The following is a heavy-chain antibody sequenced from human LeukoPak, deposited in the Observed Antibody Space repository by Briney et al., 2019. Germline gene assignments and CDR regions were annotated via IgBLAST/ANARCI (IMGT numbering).Heavy chain of an antibody. CDR3: ARDANYYGSGRVAGAFDY. Sequence: KASETLSLTCAVYGGSFSGYYWSWIRQPPGKGLEWIGYIYYSGSTYYNPSLKSRVTISVDTSKNQFSLKLSSVTAADTAVYYCARDANYYGSGRVAGAFDYWGQGTLVTVSS. CDR2: IYYSGST. CDR1: GGSFSGYY. J-gene: IGHJ4*02. V-gene: IGHV4-30-4*08. D-gene: IGHD3-10*01.